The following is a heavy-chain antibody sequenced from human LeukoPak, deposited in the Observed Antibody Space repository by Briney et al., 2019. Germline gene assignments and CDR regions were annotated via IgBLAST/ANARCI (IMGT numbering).Heavy chain of an antibody. V-gene: IGHV4-4*02. CDR3: ARVGGQQLVYYFDY. D-gene: IGHD6-13*01. J-gene: IGHJ4*02. CDR2: IYHSGST. Sequence: SGTLSLTCAVSGGSISSSNWWSWVRPPPGKGLEWIGEIYHSGSTNYNPSLKSRVTISVDKSKNQFSLKLSSVTAADTAVYYCARVGGQQLVYYFDYWGQGTLVTVSS. CDR1: GGSISSSNW.